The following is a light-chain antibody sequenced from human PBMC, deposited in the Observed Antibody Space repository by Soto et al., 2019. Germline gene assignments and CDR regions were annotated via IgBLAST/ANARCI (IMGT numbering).Light chain of an antibody. CDR1: SGDGGGYNR. CDR2: DAS. V-gene: IGLV2-18*01. Sequence: QSALTQPPSVSGSPGQSVTISCTGMSGDGGGYNRVSWYQQPPGTAPKLIIYDASNRPSGVPDRFSGSKSGNTASLTISGVQAEDEANYFCSWYTSSSTWVFGGGTKLTVL. CDR3: SWYTSSSTWV. J-gene: IGLJ3*02.